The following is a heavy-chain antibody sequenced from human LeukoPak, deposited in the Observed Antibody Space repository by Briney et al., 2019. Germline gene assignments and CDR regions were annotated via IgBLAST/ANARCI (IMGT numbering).Heavy chain of an antibody. Sequence: GASVKVSCKASGYTFTSYGISWGRQAPGQGLEWMGLISAYNGNTNYAQKLQGRVTMTTYTSTSTAYMELRSLRSNDPAVYYCASRSGWYGGDAFDIWGQGTMITVSS. J-gene: IGHJ3*02. CDR2: ISAYNGNT. CDR3: ASRSGWYGGDAFDI. CDR1: GYTFTSYG. V-gene: IGHV1-18*01. D-gene: IGHD6-19*01.